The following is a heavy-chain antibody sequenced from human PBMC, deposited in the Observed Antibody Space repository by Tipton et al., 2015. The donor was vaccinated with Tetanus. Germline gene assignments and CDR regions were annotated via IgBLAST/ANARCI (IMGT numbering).Heavy chain of an antibody. D-gene: IGHD3-10*01. CDR3: ARHYKRGDPGVSYGMDI. Sequence: QLVQSGAEVKEPGESLKISCKGSGYSFTNYWIAWVRQMPGKGLEWMAIIYPGDSDTRYSPSFVGQVTIPADKSISTAYLQWSSLKASDTAMYYCARHYKRGDPGVSYGMDIWGQGTTVTVSS. J-gene: IGHJ6*02. CDR2: IYPGDSDT. V-gene: IGHV5-51*01. CDR1: GYSFTNYW.